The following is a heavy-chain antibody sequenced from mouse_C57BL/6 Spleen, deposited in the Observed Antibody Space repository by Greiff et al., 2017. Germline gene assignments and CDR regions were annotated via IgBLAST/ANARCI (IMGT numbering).Heavy chain of an antibody. D-gene: IGHD4-1*01. CDR3: ARSRLTGTFAY. V-gene: IGHV1-69*01. CDR2: IDPSDSYT. Sequence: VQLQQPGAELVMPGASVKLSCKASGYTFTSYWMHWVKQRPGQGLEWIGEIDPSDSYTNYNQKFKGKSTLTVDKSSSTAYMQLSSLTSEESAVYYCARSRLTGTFAYWGQGTLVTVSA. J-gene: IGHJ3*01. CDR1: GYTFTSYW.